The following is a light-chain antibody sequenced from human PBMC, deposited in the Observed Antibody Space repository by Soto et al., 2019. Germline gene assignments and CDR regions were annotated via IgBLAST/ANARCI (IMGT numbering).Light chain of an antibody. V-gene: IGLV1-36*01. CDR1: SSNIGNNA. Sequence: QSVLTQPPSVSAAPRQRVTISCPGSSSNIGNNAVNWYQQLPGKAPKLLIHFDDRVASGVSDRFSGSKSGTSASLAISGLQSEDEADYYCAAWDDSLTGPVFGGGTKLTVL. CDR2: FDD. CDR3: AAWDDSLTGPV. J-gene: IGLJ3*02.